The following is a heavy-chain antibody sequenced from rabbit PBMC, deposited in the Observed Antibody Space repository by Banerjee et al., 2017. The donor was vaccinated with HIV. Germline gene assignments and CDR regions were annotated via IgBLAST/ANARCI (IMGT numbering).Heavy chain of an antibody. Sequence: QEQLEESGGGLVKPEGSLTLTCKASGFDLSSYYYMCWVRQAPGKGLEWIGCIYAGSSGSTYYASWAKGRFTISKTSSTTVTLQMTSLTAADTATYFCARDRGYADYVGVGAAMDLWGPGTLVTDS. D-gene: IGHD4-2*01. CDR1: GFDLSSYYY. V-gene: IGHV1S45*01. J-gene: IGHJ4*01. CDR2: IYAGSSGST. CDR3: ARDRGYADYVGVGAAMDL.